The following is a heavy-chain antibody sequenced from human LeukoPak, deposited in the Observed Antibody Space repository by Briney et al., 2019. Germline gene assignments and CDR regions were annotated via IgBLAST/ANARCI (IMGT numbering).Heavy chain of an antibody. Sequence: SETLSLTCTVSGVPISRYYWNWIRQSAGKGLEWIGRIYTSGSNNYNPSVKSRVTMTVDTSQNQFSLKLTSATAADTAVYYCAGVKVWGSYQTAFDYWGQGTLVTVSS. V-gene: IGHV4-4*07. D-gene: IGHD3-16*02. CDR1: GVPISRYY. J-gene: IGHJ4*02. CDR2: IYTSGSN. CDR3: AGVKVWGSYQTAFDY.